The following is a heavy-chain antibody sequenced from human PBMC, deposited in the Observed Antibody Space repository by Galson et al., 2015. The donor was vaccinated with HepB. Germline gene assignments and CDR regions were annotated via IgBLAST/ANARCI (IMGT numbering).Heavy chain of an antibody. V-gene: IGHV1-8*01. CDR3: ARTDCSGGNRFISNWFGP. J-gene: IGHJ5*02. D-gene: IGHD2-15*01. CDR2: MNPNSGNT. Sequence: SVKVSCKASGSNFTSYDINWVRQATGQGLEWMGWMNPNSGNTGYAQKFQGRVTMTRNTSISTAYMDLSSLRSEDAAVYYGARTDCSGGNRFISNWFGPGGQGTLVTVSS. CDR1: GSNFTSYD.